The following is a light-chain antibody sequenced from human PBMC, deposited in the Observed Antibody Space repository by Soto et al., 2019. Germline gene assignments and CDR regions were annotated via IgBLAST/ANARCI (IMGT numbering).Light chain of an antibody. J-gene: IGKJ4*01. CDR1: QGISNY. CDR3: QKYNSAPRALT. V-gene: IGKV1-27*01. Sequence: DIQMTQSPSSLSASVGDRVTITCRASQGISNYLAWYQQKPGKVPKLLIYAASTLQSGVPSRFSGSGSGTDFTLTISSLKPEDVATYYCQKYNSAPRALTFGGGTKVEIK. CDR2: AAS.